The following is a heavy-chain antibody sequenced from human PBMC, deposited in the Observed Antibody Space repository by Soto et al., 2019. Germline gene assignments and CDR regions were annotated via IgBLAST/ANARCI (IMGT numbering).Heavy chain of an antibody. CDR2: ISSSSSYT. CDR1: GFTFSDYY. J-gene: IGHJ2*01. D-gene: IGHD3-22*01. V-gene: IGHV3-11*06. Sequence: GGSLRLSCAASGFTFSDYYMSWIRQAPGKGLEWVSYISSSSSYTNYADSVKGRFTISRDNAKNSLYLQMNSLRAEDTAVYYCARSYGIIGYYGWAQCYWYFALWGRGTLVTVSS. CDR3: ARSYGIIGYYGWAQCYWYFAL.